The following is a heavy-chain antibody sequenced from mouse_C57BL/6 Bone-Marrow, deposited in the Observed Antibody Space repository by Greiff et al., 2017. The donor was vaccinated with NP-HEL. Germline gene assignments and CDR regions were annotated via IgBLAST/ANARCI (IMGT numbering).Heavy chain of an antibody. CDR1: GYTFTGYW. V-gene: IGHV1-9*01. J-gene: IGHJ4*01. CDR3: AREETGRDY. Sequence: VQLQQSGAELMKPGASVKLSCKATGYTFTGYWIEWVKQRPGHGLEWIGEILPGSGSTNYNDKFKGKATFTADTSSNTAYMQLSSLTTEDSAIYYCAREETGRDYWGQGTSVTVSS. CDR2: ILPGSGST. D-gene: IGHD4-1*01.